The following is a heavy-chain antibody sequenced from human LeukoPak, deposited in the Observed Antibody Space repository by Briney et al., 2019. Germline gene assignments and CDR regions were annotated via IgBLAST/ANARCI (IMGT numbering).Heavy chain of an antibody. J-gene: IGHJ4*02. D-gene: IGHD3-3*01. CDR3: ATDSGRRSDY. Sequence: GGSLRLSCAASGFTFSSYWMTWVRQAPEKGLEWVANMKPDGSDTYYADSVKGRFTISRDNSRNSLFLQMNSLRDEDTAVYYCATDSGRRSDYWGQGTLVTVSS. V-gene: IGHV3-7*01. CDR2: MKPDGSDT. CDR1: GFTFSSYW.